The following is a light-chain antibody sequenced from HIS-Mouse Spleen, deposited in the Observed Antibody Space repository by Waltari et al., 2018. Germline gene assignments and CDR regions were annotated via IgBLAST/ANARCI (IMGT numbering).Light chain of an antibody. CDR1: SSDVGSYNL. CDR3: CSYAGSSTLVV. Sequence: QSALTQPASVSGSPGQSITISCTGPSSDVGSYNLVSCYQQHPGKAPKLMIYEGSKRPSGVSNRFSGSKSGNTASLTISGLQAEDEADYYCCSYAGSSTLVVFGGGTKLTVL. CDR2: EGS. V-gene: IGLV2-23*01. J-gene: IGLJ2*01.